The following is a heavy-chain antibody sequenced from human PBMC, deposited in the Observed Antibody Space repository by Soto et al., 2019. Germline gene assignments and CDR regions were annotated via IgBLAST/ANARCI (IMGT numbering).Heavy chain of an antibody. CDR1: GFTFSSYD. V-gene: IGHV3-13*01. CDR2: IGTAGDT. J-gene: IGHJ6*02. Sequence: EVQLVESGGGLVQPGGSLRLSCAASGFTFSSYDMHWVRQATGKGLEWVSAIGTAGDTYYPGSVKGRFTISRENAKNSLYLQMNSLRAEDTAVYYCARDLRLDDYYYCGMDVWGQGTTVTVSS. D-gene: IGHD6-19*01. CDR3: ARDLRLDDYYYCGMDV.